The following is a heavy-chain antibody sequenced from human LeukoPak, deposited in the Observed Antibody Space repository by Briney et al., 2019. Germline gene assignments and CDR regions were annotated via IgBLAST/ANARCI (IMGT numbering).Heavy chain of an antibody. CDR1: GLTVNSNY. Sequence: GGSLRLSCVVSGLTVNSNYMSWVRQAPGKGLEWVSVIYSGGTTNYADSVKGRFIVYRDNSKNTLCLQMNSLRAEDTAVYYCANKVTTGYWDQGTLVTVSS. V-gene: IGHV3-66*01. J-gene: IGHJ4*02. CDR2: IYSGGTT. D-gene: IGHD1-14*01. CDR3: ANKVTTGY.